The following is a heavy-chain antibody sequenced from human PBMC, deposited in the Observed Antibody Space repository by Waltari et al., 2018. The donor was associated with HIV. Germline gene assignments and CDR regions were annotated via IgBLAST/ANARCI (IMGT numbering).Heavy chain of an antibody. J-gene: IGHJ4*02. D-gene: IGHD6-13*01. V-gene: IGHV3-13*01. CDR1: GFATRNSD. Sequence: EVQLVESVGGLVQPGGSLRLSCAASGFATRNSDLHWVRQAAGKGLEWVSFIGTSGDTYYSDSVKGRFSISRENAENSFYLQMNSLTAGDTAVYYCARGKISAPGTSYFDYWGQGTLVTVSS. CDR2: IGTSGDT. CDR3: ARGKISAPGTSYFDY.